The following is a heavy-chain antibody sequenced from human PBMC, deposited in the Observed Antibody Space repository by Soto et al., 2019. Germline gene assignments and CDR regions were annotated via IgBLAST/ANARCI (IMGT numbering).Heavy chain of an antibody. CDR1: GYTFTSYA. J-gene: IGHJ4*02. D-gene: IGHD2-21*02. CDR2: INAGNGNT. CDR3: AREGVQYCGGDCYVDY. Sequence: QVQPVQSGAEVKKPGASVKVSCKASGYTFTSYAMHWVRQAPGQRLEWMGWINAGNGNTKYSQKFQGRVTITRDTSASTAYMELSSLRSEDTAVYYCAREGVQYCGGDCYVDYWGQGTLVTVSS. V-gene: IGHV1-3*01.